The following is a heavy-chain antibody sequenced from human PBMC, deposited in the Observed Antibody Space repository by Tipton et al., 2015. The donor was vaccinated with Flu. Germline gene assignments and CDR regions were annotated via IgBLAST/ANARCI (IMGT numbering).Heavy chain of an antibody. CDR3: ARVGGGSDWGTIDY. CDR1: GYSISSDYY. J-gene: IGHJ4*02. CDR2: VYHSGTT. D-gene: IGHD6-19*01. Sequence: LRLSCAVSGYSISSDYYWGWIRQPPGEGLEWVGNVYHSGTTHYNPSLKGRVTISVDTSKNQFSLKLSSVTAADTAVYYCARVGGGSDWGTIDYWGQGTLVTVSS. V-gene: IGHV4-38-2*01.